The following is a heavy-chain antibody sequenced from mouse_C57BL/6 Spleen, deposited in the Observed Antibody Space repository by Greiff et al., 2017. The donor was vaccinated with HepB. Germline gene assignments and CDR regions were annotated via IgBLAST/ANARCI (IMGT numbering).Heavy chain of an antibody. D-gene: IGHD3-2*02. CDR3: ASEGRCSSGYVGY. Sequence: QVQLQQPGTELVKPGASVKLSCKASGYTFTSYWMHWVKQRPGQGLEWIGNINPSNGGTNYNEKFKSKATLTVDKSSSTAYMQLSSLTSEDSAVYYWASEGRCSSGYVGYWGQGTTLTVSS. J-gene: IGHJ2*01. V-gene: IGHV1-53*01. CDR2: INPSNGGT. CDR1: GYTFTSYW.